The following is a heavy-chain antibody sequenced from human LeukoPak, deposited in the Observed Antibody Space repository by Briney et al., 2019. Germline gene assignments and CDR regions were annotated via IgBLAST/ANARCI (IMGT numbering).Heavy chain of an antibody. CDR2: ISAYNGNT. V-gene: IGHV1-18*01. D-gene: IGHD3-9*01. Sequence: ASVKVSCKASGYTFTSYGISWVRQAPGQGLEWMGWISAYNGNTNYAQKLQGRVTMTTDTSTSTAYMELRSLRSDDTAVYYCARDPGEYYDILTGYRTSNNWFDPWGQGTLVTVSS. CDR3: ARDPGEYYDILTGYRTSNNWFDP. J-gene: IGHJ5*02. CDR1: GYTFTSYG.